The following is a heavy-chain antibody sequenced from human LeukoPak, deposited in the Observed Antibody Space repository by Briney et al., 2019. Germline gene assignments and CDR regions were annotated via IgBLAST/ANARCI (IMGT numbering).Heavy chain of an antibody. CDR2: ISSSGSTI. J-gene: IGHJ4*02. Sequence: GGSLRLSCAASGFTFSSYEMNWVRQAPGKGLEWASYISSSGSTIYYADSVKGRFTISRDNAKNSLYLQMNSLRAEDTAVYYCARDYYDSSGYYPIDYWGQGTLVTVSS. CDR3: ARDYYDSSGYYPIDY. V-gene: IGHV3-48*03. CDR1: GFTFSSYE. D-gene: IGHD3-22*01.